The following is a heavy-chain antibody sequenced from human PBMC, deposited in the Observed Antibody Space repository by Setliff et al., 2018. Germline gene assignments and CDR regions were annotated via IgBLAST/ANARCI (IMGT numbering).Heavy chain of an antibody. V-gene: IGHV1-24*01. CDR2: FDPEDGET. CDR1: GYTLTELS. J-gene: IGHJ4*02. D-gene: IGHD5-18*01. CDR3: ARVRLGLPMVDY. Sequence: ASVKVSCKVSGYTLTELSRHWVRQAPGKGLEWMGGFDPEDGETIYAQKFQGRVTMTEDTSTDTAYMELRSLRSDDTAVYYCARVRLGLPMVDYWGQGTLVTVSS.